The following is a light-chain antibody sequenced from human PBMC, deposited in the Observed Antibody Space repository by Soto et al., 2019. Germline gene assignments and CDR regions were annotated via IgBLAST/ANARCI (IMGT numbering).Light chain of an antibody. CDR3: QQYNNWPPWT. V-gene: IGKV3-15*01. CDR1: QSVSSN. CDR2: GAS. J-gene: IGKJ1*01. Sequence: EIVMTQSPATLSVSPGERATLSCRASQSVSSNLAWYQQKPGQAPRLLIYGASTRATGIPARFSGSGSGTEFTLTISSLRSEDFAVYYCQQYNNWPPWTFGQGTKVE.